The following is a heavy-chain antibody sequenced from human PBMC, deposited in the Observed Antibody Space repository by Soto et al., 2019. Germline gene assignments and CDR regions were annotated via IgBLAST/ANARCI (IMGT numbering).Heavy chain of an antibody. CDR1: GYTYISYS. J-gene: IGHJ4*02. V-gene: IGHV1-3*01. Sequence: ASVKVSCKASGYTYISYSMHWVRQAPGQRLEWMGWINVGNGNTKYSQNLQGRVTIYQDTSASTAYMELSSLTSEDTAVYYCARRVRDGYNLDFDYWGQGTLVTVSS. CDR3: ARRVRDGYNLDFDY. CDR2: INVGNGNT. D-gene: IGHD5-12*01.